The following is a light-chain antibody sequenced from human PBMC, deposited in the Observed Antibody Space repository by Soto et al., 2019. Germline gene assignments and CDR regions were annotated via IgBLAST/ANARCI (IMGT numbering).Light chain of an antibody. V-gene: IGLV2-11*01. CDR1: SSDVGGYSY. CDR2: DVL. CDR3: CSYAGSYTHV. J-gene: IGLJ1*01. Sequence: QSVLTQPRSVSGSPGQSVTISCTGTSSDVGGYSYVSWFQQHPGKAPKLIMYDVLKRPSGVPDRFSGSKSGNTASLTISGLQAEDEADYYCCSYAGSYTHVFGTGTKVTVL.